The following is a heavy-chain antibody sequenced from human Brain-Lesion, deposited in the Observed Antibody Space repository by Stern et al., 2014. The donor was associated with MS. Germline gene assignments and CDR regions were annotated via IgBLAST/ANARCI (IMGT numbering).Heavy chain of an antibody. V-gene: IGHV2-5*02. CDR1: GFSLDDNAEA. J-gene: IGHJ4*01. CDR2: IYWDGDD. D-gene: IGHD3-10*01. Sequence: QITLKESGPTLVKPTQTLTLTCTFSGFSLDDNAEAVGWIRQPPGKALEWLALIYWDGDDRYTPSLSPRLTITKDTSRNQVVLTLTDMDPVDTATYYCAHKFTYFGDDFFDFWGQGTLVTVSS. CDR3: AHKFTYFGDDFFDF.